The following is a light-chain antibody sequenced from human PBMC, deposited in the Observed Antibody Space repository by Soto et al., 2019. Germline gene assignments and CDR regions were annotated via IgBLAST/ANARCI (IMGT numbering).Light chain of an antibody. CDR2: DNN. CDR3: QSYDSSLGGSV. CDR1: SSNIGAGYD. J-gene: IGLJ2*01. Sequence: QSVLTQPPSVSGAPGQRVTISCTGSSSNIGAGYDVHWYQQVPGTAPKLLISDNNNRPSGVPDRFSGSKSGTSASLAITGLQAEDEADYHCQSYDSSLGGSVFGGGTKLTVL. V-gene: IGLV1-40*01.